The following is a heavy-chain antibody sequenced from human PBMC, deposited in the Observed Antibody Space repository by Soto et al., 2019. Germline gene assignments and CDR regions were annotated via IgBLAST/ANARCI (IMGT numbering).Heavy chain of an antibody. CDR2: IIPILGIA. V-gene: IGHV1-69*04. CDR1: GGTFSSYT. J-gene: IGHJ6*03. D-gene: IGHD6-19*01. Sequence: SVKVSCKASGGTFSSYTISWVRQAPGQGLEWMGRIIPILGIANYAQKFQGRVTITADKSTSTAYMELSSLRSEDTAVYYCARDQDGSGWQRGYYYYMDVWGKGTTVTVSS. CDR3: ARDQDGSGWQRGYYYYMDV.